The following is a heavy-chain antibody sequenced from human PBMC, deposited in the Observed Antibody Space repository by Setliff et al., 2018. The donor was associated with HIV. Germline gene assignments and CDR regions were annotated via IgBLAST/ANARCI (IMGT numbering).Heavy chain of an antibody. D-gene: IGHD3-3*01. J-gene: IGHJ4*02. V-gene: IGHV4-39*01. CDR1: GDSIRSTHFY. CDR2: IYYSGIP. Sequence: SETLSLTCTVSGDSIRSTHFYWGWIRQPPGRGLEWIGTIYYSGIPYYNPSLKSRVTISVDKSRSQFSPNQTSVTAPGTAVYYCVRGGLLEWFFSWGQGSQVTVSS. CDR3: VRGGLLEWFFS.